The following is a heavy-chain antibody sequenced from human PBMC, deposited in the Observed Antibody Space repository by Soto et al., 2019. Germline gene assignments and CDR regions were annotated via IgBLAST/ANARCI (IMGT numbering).Heavy chain of an antibody. D-gene: IGHD2-2*01. J-gene: IGHJ3*02. CDR1: GFTFNDAW. CDR2: IKTKTDGGTT. CDR3: TTERCTGTNCYVKNAFDS. V-gene: IGHV3-15*01. Sequence: GGSLRLSCAAPGFTFNDAWMTWVRQAPGKGLEWVGRIKTKTDGGTTDYAAPVKGRFTISRDDSKNTVYLQMNSLKIEDTGVYYCTTERCTGTNCYVKNAFDSWGQGTMVTVSS.